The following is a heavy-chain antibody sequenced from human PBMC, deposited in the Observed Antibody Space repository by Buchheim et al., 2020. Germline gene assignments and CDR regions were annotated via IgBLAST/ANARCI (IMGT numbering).Heavy chain of an antibody. CDR3: AKDRSGIAVAGTPGH. Sequence: EVQLLESGGGLIQPGGSLRLSCAASGFTFSSYAMNWVRQAPGKGLEWVSAISGTGGTTYYAASVKGRFTISRDTSKNTLYLQMNSLRAEDTAVYYCAKDRSGIAVAGTPGHWGQGTL. CDR1: GFTFSSYA. J-gene: IGHJ4*02. V-gene: IGHV3-23*01. D-gene: IGHD6-19*01. CDR2: ISGTGGTT.